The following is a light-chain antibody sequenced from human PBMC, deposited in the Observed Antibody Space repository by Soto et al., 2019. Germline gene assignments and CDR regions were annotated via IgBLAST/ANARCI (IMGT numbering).Light chain of an antibody. J-gene: IGLJ3*02. V-gene: IGLV8-61*01. CDR1: SGSVSTSYY. CDR3: VLYMGSGSWV. Sequence: QTVVTQAPSFSVSPGGTVTLTRGLSSGSVSTSYYPSWYQQTPGQAPRTLIYSTNTRSSGVPDRFSGSILGNKAALTIAVTQADDASDYCCVLYMGSGSWVFGGGTKLTVL. CDR2: STN.